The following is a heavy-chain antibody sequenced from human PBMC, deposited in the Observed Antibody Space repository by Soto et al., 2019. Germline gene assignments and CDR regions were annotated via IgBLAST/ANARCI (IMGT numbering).Heavy chain of an antibody. CDR3: ARMASSGSLNWFDP. CDR1: GYTFTNYE. J-gene: IGHJ5*02. Sequence: ASVKVSCKASGYTFTNYEINWVRQATGQGLEWMGWMNPGSGNTGYAHKFQGRVTMTRNISISTAYMELSRLGSDDTVIYYCARMASSGSLNWFDPWGQGTLVTVS. V-gene: IGHV1-8*01. D-gene: IGHD3-10*01. CDR2: MNPGSGNT.